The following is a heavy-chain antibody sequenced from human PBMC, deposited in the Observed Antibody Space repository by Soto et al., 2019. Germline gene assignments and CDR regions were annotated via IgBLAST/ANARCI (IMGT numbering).Heavy chain of an antibody. CDR2: IFHTGTT. CDR3: ARGRTASRDFWSGYYPPTLTRTFDY. V-gene: IGHV4-38-2*02. Sequence: SETLSLTCTVSGDSIISIFHWAWIRQPPGRSLEWIASIFHTGTTYYTPSLKSRVTTSVDTSKNQFSLKLSSVTAADTAVYYCARGRTASRDFWSGYYPPTLTRTFDYWGQGTLVTVSS. J-gene: IGHJ4*02. CDR1: GDSIISIFH. D-gene: IGHD3-3*01.